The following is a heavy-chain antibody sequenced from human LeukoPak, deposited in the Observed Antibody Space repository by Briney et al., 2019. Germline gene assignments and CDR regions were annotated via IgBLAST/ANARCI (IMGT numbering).Heavy chain of an antibody. J-gene: IGHJ4*02. CDR3: ARGYSGSYYDVHFDY. V-gene: IGHV1-18*01. Sequence: GASVKVSCKASGYTFTSYGISWVRQAPGQGLEWMGWISAYNGNTNYAQKLQGRVTMTTDTSTSTAYMELRSLRSDDTAVYYCARGYSGSYYDVHFDYWGQGTLVTVSS. CDR2: ISAYNGNT. D-gene: IGHD1-26*01. CDR1: GYTFTSYG.